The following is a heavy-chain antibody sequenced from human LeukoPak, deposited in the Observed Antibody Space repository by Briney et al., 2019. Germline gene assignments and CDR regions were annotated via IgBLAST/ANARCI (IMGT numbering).Heavy chain of an antibody. J-gene: IGHJ6*02. CDR1: DDSIGNYY. CDR2: IYFSGST. CDR3: ARVGGSNFYNYGMDV. V-gene: IGHV4-59*01. Sequence: SETLSLTCTVSDDSIGNYYWSWIRQSPGKGLEWIGYIYFSGSTNYNPSLKRRVTMTVVTSKNQFSLRLTSVTAADTATYYCARVGGSNFYNYGMDVWGQGTTVIVSS. D-gene: IGHD4-11*01.